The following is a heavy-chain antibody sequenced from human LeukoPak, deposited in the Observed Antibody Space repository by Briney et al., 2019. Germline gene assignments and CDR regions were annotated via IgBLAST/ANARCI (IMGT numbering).Heavy chain of an antibody. D-gene: IGHD3-10*01. CDR2: ISSSSSYI. J-gene: IGHJ4*02. CDR3: AKSSPAGESFDY. CDR1: GFTFSSYS. Sequence: PGGSLRLSCAASGFTFSSYSMNWVRQAPGKGLEWVSSISSSSSYIYYADSVKGRFTISRDNAKNSLYLQMNSLRAEDTAVYYCAKSSPAGESFDYWGQGTLVTVSS. V-gene: IGHV3-21*01.